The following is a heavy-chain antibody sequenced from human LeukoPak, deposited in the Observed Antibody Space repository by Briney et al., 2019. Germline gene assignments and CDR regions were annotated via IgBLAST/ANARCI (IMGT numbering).Heavy chain of an antibody. V-gene: IGHV3-48*03. CDR1: GFAFSSYG. Sequence: GGSLRLSCAASGFAFSSYGMNWVRQAPGKGLEWISYISRWGTTIYYADSVKGRFTISRDNAKNSVYLQMSSLGAEDTAVYYWPRDRGVVKYYFAYGGKEPLSPSPQ. D-gene: IGHD3-10*01. CDR3: PRDRGVVKYYFAY. CDR2: ISRWGTTI. J-gene: IGHJ4*01.